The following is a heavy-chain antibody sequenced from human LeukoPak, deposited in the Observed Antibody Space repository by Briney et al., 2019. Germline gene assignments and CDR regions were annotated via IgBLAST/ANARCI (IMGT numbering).Heavy chain of an antibody. CDR2: IYYSGST. J-gene: IGHJ5*02. D-gene: IGHD6-19*01. CDR3: ARVGIAVAGTIVWFDP. V-gene: IGHV4-30-4*01. Sequence: PSQTLSLTCTVSGGSLSSGDYYWRWIRQPPGRGLEWLGYIYYSGSTYYNPSLKSRVTISVDTSKNQFSLKLSSVTAADTAVYYCARVGIAVAGTIVWFDPWGQGTLVTVSS. CDR1: GGSLSSGDYY.